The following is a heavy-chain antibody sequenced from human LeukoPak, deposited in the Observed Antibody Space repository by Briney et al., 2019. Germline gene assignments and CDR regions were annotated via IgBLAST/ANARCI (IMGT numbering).Heavy chain of an antibody. CDR2: ITSSSNYI. CDR1: GFTFSNYS. Sequence: GGSLRLSCAASGFTFSNYSMNWVRQAPEKGLEWVSSITSSSNYIYYADSVKGRFTISRDNAKNSLYLQMNSLRAEDTAVYYCARGDYYTFDYWGQGTLVTVSS. CDR3: ARGDYYTFDY. V-gene: IGHV3-21*01. D-gene: IGHD3-3*01. J-gene: IGHJ4*02.